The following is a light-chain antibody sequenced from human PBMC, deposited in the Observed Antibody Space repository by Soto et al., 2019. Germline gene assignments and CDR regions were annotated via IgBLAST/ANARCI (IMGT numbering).Light chain of an antibody. CDR2: GAS. CDR1: QSVTSN. CDR3: LQYNNWPLT. J-gene: IGKJ4*01. V-gene: IGKV3-15*01. Sequence: ETVMTQSPATLSVSPGERATLSCRASQSVTSNLAWYRQKPGQAPRLLIYGASTRATGIPARFSGSGSGTEFTLTISSLQSEDFAVYYCLQYNNWPLTFGGGTKVDIK.